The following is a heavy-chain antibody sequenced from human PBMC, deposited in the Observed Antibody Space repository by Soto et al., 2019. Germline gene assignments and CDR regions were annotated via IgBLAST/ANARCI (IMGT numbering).Heavy chain of an antibody. CDR3: ARDNWNYVSAFDI. V-gene: IGHV3-33*01. CDR2: IWNDGSNK. CDR1: GFTFSSYA. Sequence: PGGSLRLSCAASGFTFSSYAMHWVRQAPGEGLEWVAVIWNDGSNKYYADSVKGRFTISRDNSKNTLYLQMNSLRAEDTAVYYCARDNWNYVSAFDIWGQGTTVTVSS. J-gene: IGHJ3*02. D-gene: IGHD1-7*01.